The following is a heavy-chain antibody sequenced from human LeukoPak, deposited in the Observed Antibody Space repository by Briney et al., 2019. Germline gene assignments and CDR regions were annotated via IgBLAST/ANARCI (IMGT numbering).Heavy chain of an antibody. J-gene: IGHJ4*02. CDR1: GYTFTSYG. Sequence: ASVKVSCKASGYTFTSYGISWVRQAPGHGLEGRGWISAYNVNTDYAQKLQGRVTMTTDTFTSTAYMELRSLRSDDTAVYYCASQYYDSSGYYYIDYWDQGTLVTVSS. CDR3: ASQYYDSSGYYYIDY. CDR2: ISAYNVNT. D-gene: IGHD3-22*01. V-gene: IGHV1-18*01.